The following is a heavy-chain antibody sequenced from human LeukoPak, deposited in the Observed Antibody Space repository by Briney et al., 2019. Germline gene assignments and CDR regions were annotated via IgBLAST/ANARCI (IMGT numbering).Heavy chain of an antibody. V-gene: IGHV1-18*01. Sequence: ASVKVSCKASGYTFNSYGISWVRQAPGQGLEWMGWISAYNGNRNYAQKLQGRVTMTTDTSTSTAYMELRSLRSDDTAVYYCASRNDYYDSSGYEAFDIWGQGTMVTVSS. CDR3: ASRNDYYDSSGYEAFDI. J-gene: IGHJ3*02. D-gene: IGHD3-22*01. CDR1: GYTFNSYG. CDR2: ISAYNGNR.